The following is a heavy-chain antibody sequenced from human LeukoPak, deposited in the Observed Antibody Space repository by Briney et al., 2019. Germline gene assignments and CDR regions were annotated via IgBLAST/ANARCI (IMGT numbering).Heavy chain of an antibody. CDR3: ARASYYYDSRPLDY. D-gene: IGHD3-22*01. J-gene: IGHJ4*02. V-gene: IGHV3-48*03. CDR1: GFTFSSYE. Sequence: RGSLRLSCAASGFTFSSYEMNWVRQAPGKGLEWVSYISSSGSTIYYADSVKGRFTISRDNAKNSLYLQMNSLRAEDAAVYYCARASYYYDSRPLDYWGQGTLVTVSS. CDR2: ISSSGSTI.